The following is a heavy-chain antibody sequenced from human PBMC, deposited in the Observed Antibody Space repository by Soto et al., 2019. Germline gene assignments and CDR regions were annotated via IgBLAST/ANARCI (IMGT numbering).Heavy chain of an antibody. CDR1: GYTFTGYY. CDR3: ARDRGGALVYDY. V-gene: IGHV1-2*02. D-gene: IGHD1-26*01. CDR2: INPNSGGT. Sequence: QVQLVQSGAEVKKPGASVKVSCKASGYTFTGYYLHWVRQAPGQGREWMGWINPNSGGTNYAQKCQGRVTMTRDTYIRTADMELSRLSSDDTAVYYCARDRGGALVYDYWGQGTLVTVSS. J-gene: IGHJ4*02.